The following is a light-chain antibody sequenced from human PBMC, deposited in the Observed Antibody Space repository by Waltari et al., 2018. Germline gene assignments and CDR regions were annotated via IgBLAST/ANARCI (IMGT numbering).Light chain of an antibody. CDR1: SSNIGGTF. CDR3: AAWDDNLTGPL. Sequence: SVLTQPPSASGTPGQTVTIPWSGSSSNIGGTFAYWYPQLPGMAPQLLISKNNQRPSGVPDRFSGSKSGTSASLAISGLRSDDEAEYYCAAWDDNLTGPLFGGGTKVTVL. V-gene: IGLV1-47*01. CDR2: KNN. J-gene: IGLJ3*02.